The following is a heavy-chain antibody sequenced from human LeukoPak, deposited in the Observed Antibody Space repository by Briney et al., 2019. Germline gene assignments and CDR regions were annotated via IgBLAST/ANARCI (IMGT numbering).Heavy chain of an antibody. D-gene: IGHD6-19*01. V-gene: IGHV1-18*01. J-gene: IGHJ6*02. CDR3: ARLYSSGWYPVRYYYYGMDV. Sequence: GASVKVSCKASGYTFTSYGISWVRQAPGQGLEWMGWISAYNGNTNYAQKLQGRVTMTRNTSISTAYMELSSLRSEDTAVYYCARLYSSGWYPVRYYYYGMDVWGQGTTVTVSS. CDR2: ISAYNGNT. CDR1: GYTFTSYG.